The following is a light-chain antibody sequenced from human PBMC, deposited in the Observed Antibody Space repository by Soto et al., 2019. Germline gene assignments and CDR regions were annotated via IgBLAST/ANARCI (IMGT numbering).Light chain of an antibody. CDR3: QQYNNWPSWT. CDR1: QSVSRN. CDR2: GAS. V-gene: IGKV3-15*01. Sequence: EIVLTQSPGTLSFSPGERATLSCRARQSVSRNLDWYQQKPGPAPRLLIYGASTRAPGIPARFSGSGSGTEFNLTISSMQSEDFAVYYCQQYNNWPSWTFGQGTKVDNK. J-gene: IGKJ1*01.